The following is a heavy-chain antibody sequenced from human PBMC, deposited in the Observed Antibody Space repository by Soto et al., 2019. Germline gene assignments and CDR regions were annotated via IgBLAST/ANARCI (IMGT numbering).Heavy chain of an antibody. CDR3: ARDPLARPPQTGYYYGMDV. V-gene: IGHV1-69*13. CDR1: GGTFSSYA. J-gene: IGHJ6*02. D-gene: IGHD6-6*01. Sequence: SVKVSCKASGGTFSSYAISWVRQAPGQGLEWMGGIIPIFGTANYAQEFQGRATITADESTSTAYMELSSLRSEDTAVYYCARDPLARPPQTGYYYGMDVWGQGTTVTVSS. CDR2: IIPIFGTA.